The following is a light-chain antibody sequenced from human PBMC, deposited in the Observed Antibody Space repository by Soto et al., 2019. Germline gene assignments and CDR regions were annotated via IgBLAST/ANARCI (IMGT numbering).Light chain of an antibody. CDR1: SSNIGSNT. Sequence: QSVLTQPPSASGTPGQRVTISCSGSSSNIGSNTVNWYQQLPGTAPKLLIYSDNQRPSGVPDRFSASKSGTSASLAISGLQSEDEADYYCVAWDDSLNGLAVFGGGTQLTVL. J-gene: IGLJ7*01. V-gene: IGLV1-44*01. CDR3: VAWDDSLNGLAV. CDR2: SDN.